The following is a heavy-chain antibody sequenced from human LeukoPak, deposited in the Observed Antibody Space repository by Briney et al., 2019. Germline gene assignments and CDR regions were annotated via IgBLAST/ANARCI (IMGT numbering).Heavy chain of an antibody. J-gene: IGHJ4*02. Sequence: GGSLRLSCAASGFSFVSYEMNWVRQAPGKGLEWVSYISSSAGTIYYADSVKGRFTISRDNAKNSLYLQMNSLRAEDTAVYYYARDGKSGNFDYWGQGTLVTVSS. CDR3: ARDGKSGNFDY. D-gene: IGHD3-10*01. CDR2: ISSSAGTI. CDR1: GFSFVSYE. V-gene: IGHV3-48*03.